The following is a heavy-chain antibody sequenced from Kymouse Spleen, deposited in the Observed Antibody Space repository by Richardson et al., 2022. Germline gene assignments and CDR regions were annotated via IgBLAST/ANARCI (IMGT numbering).Heavy chain of an antibody. Sequence: QVQLQESGPGLVKPSETLSLTCTVSGGSISSYYWSWIRQPPGKGLEWIGYIYYSGSTNYNPSLKSRVTISVDTSKNQFSLKLSSVTAADTAVYYCARDKAGVYFDYWGQGTLVTVSS. J-gene: IGHJ4*02. CDR3: ARDKAGVYFDY. D-gene: IGHD6-19*01,IGHD7-27*02. V-gene: IGHV4-59*01. CDR2: IYYSGST. CDR1: GGSISSYY.